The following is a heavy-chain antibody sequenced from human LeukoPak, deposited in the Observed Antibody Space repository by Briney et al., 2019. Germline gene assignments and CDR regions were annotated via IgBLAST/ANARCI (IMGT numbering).Heavy chain of an antibody. Sequence: GESLKISCKGSGYNFASRWIGWVRQMPGKGLEWMGMIYPGDSTTKYSPSFQGQVTISADKSSSTAYLQWSSLKASDTAIYYCTKRTEAALGTIYYYYMDVWGERTTVTVSS. V-gene: IGHV5-51*01. D-gene: IGHD7-27*01. CDR3: TKRTEAALGTIYYYYMDV. CDR2: IYPGDSTT. CDR1: GYNFASRW. J-gene: IGHJ6*03.